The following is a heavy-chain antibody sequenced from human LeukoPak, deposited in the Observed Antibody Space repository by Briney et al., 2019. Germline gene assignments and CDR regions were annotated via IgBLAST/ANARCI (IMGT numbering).Heavy chain of an antibody. CDR3: ASEVVTSIEYFQH. Sequence: SETLSLTCTVSGGSISRDYWSWIRQPPGKALEWIGYIYYSGSTNYNPSLKSRVTISVDTSKNQFSLKLRSVTAADTAVYYCASEVVTSIEYFQHWGQGTLVTVSS. CDR1: GGSISRDY. D-gene: IGHD2-21*02. CDR2: IYYSGST. V-gene: IGHV4-59*01. J-gene: IGHJ1*01.